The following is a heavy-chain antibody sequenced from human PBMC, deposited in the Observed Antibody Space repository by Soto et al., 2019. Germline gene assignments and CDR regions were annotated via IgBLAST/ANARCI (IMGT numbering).Heavy chain of an antibody. D-gene: IGHD3-3*01. J-gene: IGHJ6*02. CDR3: ARGERLYYYCSGMHV. CDR1: GYNFTTYA. Sequence: QVQLVHSGAEVKKPGASVKVSCKASGYNFTTYAMLWVRQAHGQRPEWMGWINTGNGNTKYTPKFQGRVTITRDTSASSAYMALSSLKTADTAVYYCARGERLYYYCSGMHVWGQCSTVTVSS. V-gene: IGHV1-3*04. CDR2: INTGNGNT.